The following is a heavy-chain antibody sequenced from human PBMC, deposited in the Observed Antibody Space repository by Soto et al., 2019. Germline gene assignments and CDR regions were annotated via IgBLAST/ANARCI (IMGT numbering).Heavy chain of an antibody. CDR2: IYYTGNT. V-gene: IGHV4-34*11. J-gene: IGHJ5*02. CDR3: ARAPAYYYDNRGYYPNWFNA. D-gene: IGHD3-22*01. Sequence: SETLSLTCAVYGGSFSGYYWTWIRQPPGKGLDWIGYIYYTGNTNYNPSLKSRVTISVDTSKNQFSLKLSSVTAADTAIYYCARAPAYYYDNRGYYPNWFNAWGQGTLVTVSS. CDR1: GGSFSGYY.